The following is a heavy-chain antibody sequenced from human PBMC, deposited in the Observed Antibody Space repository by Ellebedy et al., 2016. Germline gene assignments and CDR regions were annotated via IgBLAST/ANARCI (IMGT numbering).Heavy chain of an antibody. CDR1: GGSISSYY. CDR2: INYSGST. D-gene: IGHD3-22*01. CDR3: VRGFFDSRGYSNAFDI. V-gene: IGHV4-59*01. Sequence: SETLSLXCTVSGGSISSYYWSWIRQPPGKGLEWIGYINYSGSTKYNPSLQSRVTLSVDTSKNQLSLNLNSVTAADTAVYYCVRGFFDSRGYSNAFDIWGQGAMVTVSA. J-gene: IGHJ3*02.